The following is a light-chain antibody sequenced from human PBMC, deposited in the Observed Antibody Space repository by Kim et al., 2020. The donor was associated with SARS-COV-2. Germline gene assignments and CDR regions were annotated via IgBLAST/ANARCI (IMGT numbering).Light chain of an antibody. J-gene: IGLJ7*01. Sequence: SYELTQPPSVSVSPGQTASITCSGDKLGDKYACWYQQKPGQSPVLVIYQDSKRPSGIPERFSGSNSGNTATLTISGTQAMDEADYYCQAWDSSTFYVFGGGTQLTGL. CDR2: QDS. CDR1: KLGDKY. V-gene: IGLV3-1*01. CDR3: QAWDSSTFYV.